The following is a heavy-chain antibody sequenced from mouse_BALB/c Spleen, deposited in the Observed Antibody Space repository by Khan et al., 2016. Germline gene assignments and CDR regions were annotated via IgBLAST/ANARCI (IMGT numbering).Heavy chain of an antibody. J-gene: IGHJ3*01. CDR1: GFTFSDYY. Sequence: EVELVESGGGLVKPGGSLKLSCAASGFTFSDYYMYLVRQTPEKRLEWVATISDGGSYTYYPDSVKGRFTISRDNAKNNLYLQMSSLKSADTAMYYCAREGLRRGFAYWGQGTLVTVSA. V-gene: IGHV5-4*02. CDR3: AREGLRRGFAY. D-gene: IGHD2-4*01. CDR2: ISDGGSYT.